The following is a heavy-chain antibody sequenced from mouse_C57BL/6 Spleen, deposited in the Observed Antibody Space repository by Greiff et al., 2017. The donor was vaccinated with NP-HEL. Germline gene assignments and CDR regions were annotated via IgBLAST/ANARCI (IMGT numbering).Heavy chain of an antibody. CDR2: ISYDGSN. V-gene: IGHV3-6*01. D-gene: IGHD2-3*01. CDR3: AREVSPYDAWRKGAMDY. J-gene: IGHJ4*01. CDR1: GYSITSGYY. Sequence: EVQLQQSGPGLVKPSQSLSLTCSVTGYSITSGYYWNWIRQFPGNKLEWMGYISYDGSNNYNPSLKNRISITRDTSKNQFFLKLNSVTTEDTATYYCAREVSPYDAWRKGAMDYWGQGTSVTVSS.